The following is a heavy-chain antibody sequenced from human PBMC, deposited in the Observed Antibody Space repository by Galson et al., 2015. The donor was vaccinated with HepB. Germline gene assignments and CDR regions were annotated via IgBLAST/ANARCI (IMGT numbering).Heavy chain of an antibody. CDR3: ARESGSNGFDS. J-gene: IGHJ5*01. D-gene: IGHD3-10*01. Sequence: SVKVSCKASGYIFINYYMHWVRQAPGQGLEWMGIINPRGGTTNYAQKFQGRVTMTRDTSTSTVYMELSRLTSEDTAVYYCARESGSNGFDSWGQGTRVTVSS. V-gene: IGHV1-46*01. CDR1: GYIFINYY. CDR2: INPRGGTT.